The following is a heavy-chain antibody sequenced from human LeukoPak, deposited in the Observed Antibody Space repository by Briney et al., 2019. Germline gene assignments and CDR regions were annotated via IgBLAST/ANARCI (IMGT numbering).Heavy chain of an antibody. D-gene: IGHD2-2*01. CDR1: GFSLSGYW. CDR3: VKRYERDY. J-gene: IGHJ4*02. Sequence: GGSLRLSCAASGFSLSGYWMHWVRQAPGKGLEYVSAISSNGGSTYYADPVKGRFTISRDNSKNTLYLQMSSLRAEDTAVYYCVKRYERDYWGQGTLVTVSS. CDR2: ISSNGGST. V-gene: IGHV3-64D*06.